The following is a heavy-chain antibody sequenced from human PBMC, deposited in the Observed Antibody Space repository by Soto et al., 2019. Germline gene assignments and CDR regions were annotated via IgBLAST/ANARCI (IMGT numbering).Heavy chain of an antibody. V-gene: IGHV5-51*01. CDR2: INPGDSDI. J-gene: IGHJ6*02. CDR3: ARLGSSGYLAGRYGMDV. Sequence: GESLKISCKGSGYSFTTLWIAWVRQMPGKGLEWVGSIDPGIINPGDSDIKYSPSFEGRVTISADRSINTAYLQWNSLKASDTAIYYCARLGSSGYLAGRYGMDVWGQGTTVTVSS. CDR1: GYSFTTLW. D-gene: IGHD3-22*01.